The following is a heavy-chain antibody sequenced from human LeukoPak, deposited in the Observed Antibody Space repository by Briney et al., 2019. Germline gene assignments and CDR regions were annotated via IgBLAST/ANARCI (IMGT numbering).Heavy chain of an antibody. CDR2: IYSSGST. Sequence: SETLSLTCSVSGGSISSYYWSWIRQPAGRGLEWIGRIYSSGSTNYNPSLKSRVTMSVDTSKNQFSLKLSSVTAADTAVYYCARDDGYNPLAYYFDYWGQGTLVTVSS. J-gene: IGHJ4*02. D-gene: IGHD5-24*01. CDR1: GGSISSYY. CDR3: ARDDGYNPLAYYFDY. V-gene: IGHV4-4*07.